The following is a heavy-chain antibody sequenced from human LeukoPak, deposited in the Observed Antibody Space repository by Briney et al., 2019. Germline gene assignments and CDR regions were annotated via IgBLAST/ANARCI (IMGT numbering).Heavy chain of an antibody. J-gene: IGHJ5*02. CDR3: ARGRSGYSYGRGSNWFDP. CDR2: IYYSGST. Sequence: PSETLSLTCTVSGGSISYSSYYWGWIRQPPGKGLEWIGSIYYSGSTYYNPSLKSRVTISVDTSKNQFSLKLNSVTPEDTAVYYCARGRSGYSYGRGSNWFDPWGQGTLVTVSS. CDR1: GGSISYSSYY. D-gene: IGHD5-18*01. V-gene: IGHV4-39*01.